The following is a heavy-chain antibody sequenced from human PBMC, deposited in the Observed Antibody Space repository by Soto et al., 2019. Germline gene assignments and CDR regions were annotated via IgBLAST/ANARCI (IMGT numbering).Heavy chain of an antibody. Sequence: EVLLVASGGGLVKPGGSLTLSCAASGFTFNTYTINWVRQAPGKGLEWVASISSSSKDKFYADSVKARFTISRDNAKASVYLQMSSLGAGDTALYCCARGAWVGDGIGIWGQGTTVNV. V-gene: IGHV3-21*01. J-gene: IGHJ6*02. CDR3: ARGAWVGDGIGI. D-gene: IGHD1-26*01. CDR1: GFTFNTYT. CDR2: ISSSSKDK.